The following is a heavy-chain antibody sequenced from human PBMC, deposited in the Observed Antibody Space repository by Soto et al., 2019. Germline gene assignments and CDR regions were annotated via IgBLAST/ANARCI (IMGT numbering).Heavy chain of an antibody. CDR3: ARSPPGRHQPTSRHFDY. V-gene: IGHV4-4*02. J-gene: IGHJ4*02. D-gene: IGHD2-2*01. Sequence: SETLSLTCAVSGGSISSSNWWSWVRQPPGKGLEWIGEIYHSGSTNYNPSLKSRVTISVDKSKNQFSLKLSSVTAADTAVYYCARSPPGRHQPTSRHFDYWGQGTLVTVSS. CDR2: IYHSGST. CDR1: GGSISSSNW.